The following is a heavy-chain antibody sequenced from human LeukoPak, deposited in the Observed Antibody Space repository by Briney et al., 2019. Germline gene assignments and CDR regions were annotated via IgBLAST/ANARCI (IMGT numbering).Heavy chain of an antibody. CDR1: GGTFSSYA. V-gene: IGHV1-69*05. CDR2: IIPIFGTA. CDR3: ASYRLGSSSWPDAFDI. Sequence: GSSVKVSCKASGGTFSSYAISWVRQAPGQGLEWVGGIIPIFGTANYAQKFQGRVTITTDESTSTAYMELSSLRSEDTAVYYCASYRLGSSSWPDAFDIWGQGTMVTVSS. J-gene: IGHJ3*02. D-gene: IGHD6-13*01.